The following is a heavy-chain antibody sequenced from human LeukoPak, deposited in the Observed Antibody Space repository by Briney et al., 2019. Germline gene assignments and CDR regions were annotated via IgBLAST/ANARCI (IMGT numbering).Heavy chain of an antibody. CDR1: GIAFSNHW. CDR2: INNDGSYA. CDR3: ARDRPHNWFDP. J-gene: IGHJ5*02. Sequence: GGSLRLSCAASGIAFSNHWMHWVRQAPGKGLEWVSWINNDGSYAVYADSVRVRFTISRDNAKNTLYLQMNSLRPEDTAVYYCARDRPHNWFDPWGQGTLVTVSS. V-gene: IGHV3-74*01.